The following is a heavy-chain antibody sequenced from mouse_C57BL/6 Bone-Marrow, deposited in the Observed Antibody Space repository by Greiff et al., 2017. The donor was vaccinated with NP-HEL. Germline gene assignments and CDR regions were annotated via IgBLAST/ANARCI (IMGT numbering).Heavy chain of an antibody. J-gene: IGHJ3*01. CDR1: GFNIKNTY. D-gene: IGHD1-1*01. CDR3: ARDYYGSSYGGAWFAY. V-gene: IGHV14-3*01. CDR2: IDPANGNT. Sequence: EVNLVESVAELVRPGASVKLSCTASGFNIKNTYMHWVKQRPEQGLEWIGRIDPANGNTKYAPKFQGKATITADTSSNTAYLQLSSLTSEDTAIYYCARDYYGSSYGGAWFAYWGQGTLVTVSA.